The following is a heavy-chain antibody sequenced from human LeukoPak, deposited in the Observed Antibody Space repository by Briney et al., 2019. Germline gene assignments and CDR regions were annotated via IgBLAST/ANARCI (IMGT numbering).Heavy chain of an antibody. J-gene: IGHJ5*02. CDR3: ARERSTSQYSSSWYVTGWFDP. CDR2: INPNSGGT. CDR1: GYTFTGYY. D-gene: IGHD6-13*01. Sequence: ASVKVSCKASGYTFTGYYMHWVRQAPGQGLEWMGWINPNSGGTNYAQKFQGRVTMTRDTSISTAYMELSRLRSGDTAVYYCARERSTSQYSSSWYVTGWFDPWGQGTLVTVSS. V-gene: IGHV1-2*02.